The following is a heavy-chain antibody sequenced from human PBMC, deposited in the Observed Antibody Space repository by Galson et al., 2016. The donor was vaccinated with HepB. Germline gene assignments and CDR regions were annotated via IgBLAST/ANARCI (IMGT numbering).Heavy chain of an antibody. CDR2: IGGNDVST. Sequence: SLRLSCAASGFTFSSSAMSWVRQAPGKGLEWVSAIGGNDVSTYYADSVRGRFTISRDNSKNTSYLQMNSLRTEDTAVYYCATGGDYDIWGQGTLVTVSS. CDR1: GFTFSSSA. J-gene: IGHJ4*02. V-gene: IGHV3-23*01. CDR3: ATGGDYDI. D-gene: IGHD4-17*01.